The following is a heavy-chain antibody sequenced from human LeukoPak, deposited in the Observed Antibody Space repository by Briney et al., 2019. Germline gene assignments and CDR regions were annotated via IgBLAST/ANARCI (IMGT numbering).Heavy chain of an antibody. CDR3: ARTDIPDYSGSYDI. V-gene: IGHV4-34*01. D-gene: IGHD1-26*01. Sequence: SETLSLTCAVYGGSFRGYYWSWIRQPPGKGLEWIGEINHSRSTNYNPSLKSRVTISADTSKNQFSLKLSSVTAADTAAYYCARTDIPDYSGSYDIWGQGTLVTVSS. CDR1: GGSFRGYY. J-gene: IGHJ4*02. CDR2: INHSRST.